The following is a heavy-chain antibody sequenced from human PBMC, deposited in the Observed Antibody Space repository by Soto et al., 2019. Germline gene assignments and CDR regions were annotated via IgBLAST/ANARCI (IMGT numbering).Heavy chain of an antibody. J-gene: IGHJ4*02. CDR3: AKREGNTYGLFH. Sequence: EVQLVESGGGLVQPGGSLRLSCAASGFSFSSYWMHWVRQAPGKGLVWVSRIKTDGSSTDYADSVKGRFTISRDNAKNTLYLQMNSQRAEDTAVYYCAKREGNTYGLFHWGQGTLVTVSS. CDR2: IKTDGSST. D-gene: IGHD5-18*01. V-gene: IGHV3-74*01. CDR1: GFSFSSYW.